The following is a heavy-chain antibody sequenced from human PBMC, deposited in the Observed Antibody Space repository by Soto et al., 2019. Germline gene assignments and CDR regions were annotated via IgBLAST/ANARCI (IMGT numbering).Heavy chain of an antibody. V-gene: IGHV3-21*01. D-gene: IGHD3-22*01. Sequence: GGSLRLSCAASGFTFSSYSMKWVRQAPGKGLEWASSISSSSSYIYYADSVKGRFTISRDNAKNSLYLQMNSLRAEDTAVYYCARAEYYYDSSGYYLYYFDYWGQGTLVTVSS. CDR3: ARAEYYYDSSGYYLYYFDY. CDR1: GFTFSSYS. CDR2: ISSSSSYI. J-gene: IGHJ4*02.